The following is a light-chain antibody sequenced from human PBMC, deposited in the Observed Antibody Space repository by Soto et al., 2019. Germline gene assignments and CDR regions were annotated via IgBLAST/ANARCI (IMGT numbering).Light chain of an antibody. CDR1: QGISTY. CDR3: QQLDSFPMYT. CDR2: AAS. J-gene: IGKJ2*01. Sequence: DIHLTQSPSFRSASVGDRVTITCRASQGISTYLAWYQQKPGKAPKVLIYAASTLQSGVQSRFSGRGSGTEFTLTINNLQPVDFATYFCQQLDSFPMYTFGQGTKLEIK. V-gene: IGKV1-9*01.